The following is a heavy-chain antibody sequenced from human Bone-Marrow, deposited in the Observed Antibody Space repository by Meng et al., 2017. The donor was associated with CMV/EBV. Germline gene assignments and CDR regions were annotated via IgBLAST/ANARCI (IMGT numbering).Heavy chain of an antibody. CDR3: TRLIESGYSYGPDDYYYGMDV. D-gene: IGHD5-18*01. J-gene: IGHJ6*02. V-gene: IGHV3-73*01. CDR1: GFTFSGSA. Sequence: GGSLRLSCAASGFTFSGSAMHWVRQASGKGLEWVGRIRSKANSYATAYAASVKGRFTISRDDSKNTAYLQMNSLKTEDTAGYYCTRLIESGYSYGPDDYYYGMDVWGQGTTVTVSS. CDR2: IRSKANSYAT.